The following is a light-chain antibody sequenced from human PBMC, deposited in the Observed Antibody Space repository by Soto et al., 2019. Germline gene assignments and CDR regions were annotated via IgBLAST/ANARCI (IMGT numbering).Light chain of an antibody. CDR3: QTWGSCIVV. J-gene: IGLJ2*01. CDR2: LNSDGSH. Sequence: QLVLTQSPSASASLGASVKLTCTLSSGHSNYAIAWHQQQSEKGPRYLMKLNSDGSHSKGDGIPDRFSGSSSGAERYLTISSLQSEDEAAYYCQTWGSCIVVFGGGTKLTVL. CDR1: SGHSNYA. V-gene: IGLV4-69*01.